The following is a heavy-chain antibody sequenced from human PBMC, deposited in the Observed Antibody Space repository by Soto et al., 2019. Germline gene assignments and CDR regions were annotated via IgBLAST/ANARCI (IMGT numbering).Heavy chain of an antibody. CDR3: AREGAYSGSAFDY. J-gene: IGHJ4*02. V-gene: IGHV3-30*04. CDR2: LRYDGRNK. CDR1: GLTFSDST. D-gene: IGHD6-6*01. Sequence: QVQLVESGGGVVQPGKSLRLSCTASGLTFSDSTIHWVRQAPGKGLEWVAALRYDGRNKYYAVSVEGRSSISRDNTKNTLEVTSLRDEDTAVYYCAREGAYSGSAFDYWGQGTLVTVSS.